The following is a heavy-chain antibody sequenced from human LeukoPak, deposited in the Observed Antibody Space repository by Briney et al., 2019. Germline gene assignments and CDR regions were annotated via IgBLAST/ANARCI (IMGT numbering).Heavy chain of an antibody. CDR2: IYYSGST. CDR1: GGSISSYY. D-gene: IGHD2-2*01. V-gene: IGHV4-59*08. Sequence: PSETLSLTCTVSGGSISSYYWSWIRQPPGKGLEWIGYIYYSGSTNYNPSLKSRVTISVDTSKNQFSLKLNYVTAADTAMYYCATYCSSATCYIWGYYFDYWGQGTLVTVSS. CDR3: ATYCSSATCYIWGYYFDY. J-gene: IGHJ4*02.